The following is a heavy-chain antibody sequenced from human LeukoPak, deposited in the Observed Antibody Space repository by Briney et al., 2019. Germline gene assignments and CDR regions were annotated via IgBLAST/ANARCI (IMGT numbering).Heavy chain of an antibody. Sequence: ASVKVSCKTSGYTFTSYDINWVRQATGQGLEWMGWMNPNSGNTGYAQKFQGRVTITADKSTSTAYMELSSLRSEDTAVYYCAREVAEDYGDYENYFDYWGQGTLVTVSS. CDR3: AREVAEDYGDYENYFDY. CDR1: GYTFTSYD. CDR2: MNPNSGNT. J-gene: IGHJ4*02. V-gene: IGHV1-8*01. D-gene: IGHD4-17*01.